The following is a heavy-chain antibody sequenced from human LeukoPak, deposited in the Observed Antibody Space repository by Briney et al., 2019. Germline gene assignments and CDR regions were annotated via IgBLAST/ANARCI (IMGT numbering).Heavy chain of an antibody. CDR2: ISANSEDI. CDR3: GRDIRSSQLRHFGWLRDY. D-gene: IGHD3-9*01. V-gene: IGHV3-9*01. Sequence: GGSLRLSCTVSGFTFNDYGMHWVRQIPEKGLEWVSGISANSEDIHYADSVRGRFTTSRDNAKNSLYLQMNSLRPEDTAFYFCGRDIRSSQLRHFGWLRDYWGQGALVTISS. CDR1: GFTFNDYG. J-gene: IGHJ4*02.